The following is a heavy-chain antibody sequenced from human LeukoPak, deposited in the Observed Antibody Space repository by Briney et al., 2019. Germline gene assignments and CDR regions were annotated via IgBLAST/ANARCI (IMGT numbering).Heavy chain of an antibody. CDR2: ISSISSTI. CDR1: GFTFSDYY. D-gene: IGHD3-10*01. V-gene: IGHV3-11*04. J-gene: IGHJ4*02. Sequence: GGSLRLSCVASGFTFSDYYMSWIRQAPGKGLEWVSSISSISSTIYYADSVKGRFTISRDNAKNSLYLQMNSLRAEDTAVYYCATAVRGVIAPLGYWGQGTLVTVSS. CDR3: ATAVRGVIAPLGY.